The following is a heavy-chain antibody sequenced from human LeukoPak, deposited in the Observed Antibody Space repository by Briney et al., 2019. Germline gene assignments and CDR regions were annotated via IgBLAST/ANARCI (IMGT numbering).Heavy chain of an antibody. CDR1: GYSFTSYW. D-gene: IGHD3-16*02. CDR2: IYPGDSDT. Sequence: GESLKISCKGSGYSFTSYWIGWVRKMPGKGLEWMGIIYPGDSDTRYSPSFQGQVTISADKSISTAYLQWSSLKASDTAMYYCARAPYYDYVWGSYRYHFDYWGQGTLVTVSS. CDR3: ARAPYYDYVWGSYRYHFDY. V-gene: IGHV5-51*01. J-gene: IGHJ4*02.